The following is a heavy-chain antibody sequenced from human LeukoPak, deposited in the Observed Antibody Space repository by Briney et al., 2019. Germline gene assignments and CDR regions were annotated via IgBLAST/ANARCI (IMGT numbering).Heavy chain of an antibody. V-gene: IGHV3-23*01. CDR2: ISGSGGST. CDR3: VREGFYFFDF. Sequence: PGGSLRLSCAASGFTFSSYAMSWVRQAPGKGLEWVSAISGSGGSTYYADSVKGRFTISRDNSKNTLYLQMNSLRAEDSATYYCVREGFYFFDFWGQGTLVTVSS. CDR1: GFTFSSYA. J-gene: IGHJ4*01.